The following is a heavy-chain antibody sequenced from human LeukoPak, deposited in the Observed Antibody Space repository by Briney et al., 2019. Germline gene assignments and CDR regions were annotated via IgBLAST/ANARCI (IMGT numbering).Heavy chain of an antibody. CDR1: GDSINNHY. J-gene: IGHJ6*02. Sequence: PSETLSLTCSVSGDSINNHYWNWIRQPPGKGLEWVGYIHYSGGTTYNPSLESRVTISVDRSKKEFSLKLISVTPADTAVYYCARDYDFRVGQWYYVMDVWGQGTTVTVSS. CDR3: ARDYDFRVGQWYYVMDV. D-gene: IGHD3-3*01. V-gene: IGHV4-59*11. CDR2: IHYSGGT.